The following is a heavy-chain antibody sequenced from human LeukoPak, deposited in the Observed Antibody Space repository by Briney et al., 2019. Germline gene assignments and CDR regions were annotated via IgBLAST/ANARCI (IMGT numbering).Heavy chain of an antibody. CDR1: GFTFSDFT. CDR2: ITSSGSI. J-gene: IGHJ5*02. CDR3: ARGSARWFDP. Sequence: GVSLRLSCAASGFTFSDFTMNWVRQAPGKGLEWVSYITSSGSIWYADSVKGRFTISRDNAKRSLYLQMNSLRAEDTAVYYCARGSARWFDPWGQGTLVTVSS. V-gene: IGHV3-69-1*01.